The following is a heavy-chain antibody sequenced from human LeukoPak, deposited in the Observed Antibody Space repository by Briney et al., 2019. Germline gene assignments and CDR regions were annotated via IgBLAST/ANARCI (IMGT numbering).Heavy chain of an antibody. Sequence: PGGSLRLSCAASGFTFSSYAMNWVRQAPGKGLEWVSSISSSSNYIHYADSLKGRFTISRDNANNSLYLQMDSLRAEDTAVYYCARVGTRADWGRGTLVTVSS. CDR2: ISSSSNYI. D-gene: IGHD1-1*01. CDR3: ARVGTRAD. CDR1: GFTFSSYA. J-gene: IGHJ4*02. V-gene: IGHV3-21*01.